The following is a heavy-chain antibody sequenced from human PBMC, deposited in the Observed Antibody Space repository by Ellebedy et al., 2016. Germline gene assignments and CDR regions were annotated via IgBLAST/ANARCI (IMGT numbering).Heavy chain of an antibody. CDR3: ARYGLSGTFDL. CDR2: ISSSSSYI. CDR1: GFTFSSYS. V-gene: IGHV3-21*04. D-gene: IGHD3-10*01. J-gene: IGHJ4*02. Sequence: GGSLRLSCAASGFTFSSYSMKWVRQAPGKGLEWVSSISSSSSYIYYADSVKGRFTISRDNAKNSVYLQMSSLRAEDMAVYYCARYGLSGTFDLWGQGTPVTVSS.